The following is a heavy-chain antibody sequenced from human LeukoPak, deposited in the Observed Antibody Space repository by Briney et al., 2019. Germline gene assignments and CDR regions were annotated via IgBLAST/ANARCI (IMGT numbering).Heavy chain of an antibody. Sequence: PGGSLRLSCAASGFTFSSSAMHWVRQSPGKGLEWVAVISYDGSNKYYADSVKGRFTISRDNSKNTLYLQMNSLRAEDTAVYYCARAASDAFDIWGQGTMVTVSS. D-gene: IGHD2-15*01. V-gene: IGHV3-30-3*01. CDR1: GFTFSSSA. J-gene: IGHJ3*02. CDR3: ARAASDAFDI. CDR2: ISYDGSNK.